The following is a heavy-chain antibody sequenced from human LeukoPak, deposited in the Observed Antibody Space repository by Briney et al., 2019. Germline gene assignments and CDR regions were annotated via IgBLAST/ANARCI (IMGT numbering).Heavy chain of an antibody. D-gene: IGHD1-26*01. CDR1: GGTFSSYA. CDR2: IIPIFGTA. J-gene: IGHJ4*02. CDR3: ARKGRVGATWGYYFDY. Sequence: ASVKVSCKASGGTFSSYAISWVRQAPGQGLEWMGGIIPIFGTANYAQKFQGRVTITADESTSTAYMELSSLRSEDTAVYYCARKGRVGATWGYYFDYWGQGTLVTVSS. V-gene: IGHV1-69*01.